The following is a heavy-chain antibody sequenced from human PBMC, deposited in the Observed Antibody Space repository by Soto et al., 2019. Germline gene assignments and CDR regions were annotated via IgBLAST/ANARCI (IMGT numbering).Heavy chain of an antibody. Sequence: PSETLSLTCAVYGGSFSGYYWSWIRQPPGKGLEWIGEINHSGSTNYNPSLKSRVTISVDTSKNQFSLKLSSVTAADTAVYYCARRRDYYYGMDVWGQGTTVTVS. V-gene: IGHV4-34*01. J-gene: IGHJ6*02. CDR2: INHSGST. CDR1: GGSFSGYY. CDR3: ARRRDYYYGMDV.